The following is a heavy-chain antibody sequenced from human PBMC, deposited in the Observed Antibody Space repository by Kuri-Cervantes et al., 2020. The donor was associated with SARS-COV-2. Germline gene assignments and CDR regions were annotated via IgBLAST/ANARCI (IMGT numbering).Heavy chain of an antibody. CDR2: IYHSGST. V-gene: IGHV4-38-2*02. CDR3: ARERTGDIFDY. D-gene: IGHD7-27*01. Sequence: SETLSLTCTVSGYSISSGYYWGWIRQPPGKGLEWIGSIYHSGSTYYNPSLKSRVTISVDTSKNQFSLKLSSVTAADTAVYYCARERTGDIFDYWGQGTLVTVSS. CDR1: GYSISSGYY. J-gene: IGHJ4*02.